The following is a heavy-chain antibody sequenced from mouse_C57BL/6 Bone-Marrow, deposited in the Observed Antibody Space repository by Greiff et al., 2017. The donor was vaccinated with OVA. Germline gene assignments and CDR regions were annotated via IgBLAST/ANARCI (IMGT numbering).Heavy chain of an antibody. CDR1: GYTFTTYP. CDR3: ARGGSSYYDMDD. CDR2: FHTYNDDT. D-gene: IGHD1-1*01. V-gene: IGHV1-47*01. Sequence: QVQLQQSGAELVKPGASVKMSCKASGYTFTTYPIEWMKQNHGKSLEWIGNFHTYNDDTKYNEKFKGKATLTVEKSSRTVYLELSRLPSDASSVFDSARGGSSYYDMDDGGKGTTVTVSA. J-gene: IGHJ4*01.